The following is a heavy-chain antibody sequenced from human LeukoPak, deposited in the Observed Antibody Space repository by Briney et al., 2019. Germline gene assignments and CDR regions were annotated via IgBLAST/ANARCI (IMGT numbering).Heavy chain of an antibody. D-gene: IGHD5-12*01. CDR2: ISSSGSTI. CDR1: GFTFSSYE. J-gene: IGHJ4*02. CDR3: ARERYSGYDSGSGEKNFDY. V-gene: IGHV3-48*03. Sequence: GGSLRLSCAASGFTFSSYEMNWVRQAPGEGLEWVSYISSSGSTIYYADSVKGRFTISRDNAKNSLYLQMNSLRAEDTAVYYCARERYSGYDSGSGEKNFDYWGQGTLVTVSS.